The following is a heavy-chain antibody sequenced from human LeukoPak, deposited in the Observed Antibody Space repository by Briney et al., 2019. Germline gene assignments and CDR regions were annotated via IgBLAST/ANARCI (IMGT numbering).Heavy chain of an antibody. J-gene: IGHJ4*02. D-gene: IGHD6-19*01. CDR3: ARGGGSGLTDFDY. CDR2: IYYSGST. CDR1: GGSITSGSYY. Sequence: PSQTLSLTCSVSGGSITSGSYYWSWIRQPPGKGLEWIGYIYYSGSTNYNPSLKSRVTISVDTSKNQFSLKLSSVTAADTAVYYCARGGGSGLTDFDYWGQGTLVTVSS. V-gene: IGHV4-61*01.